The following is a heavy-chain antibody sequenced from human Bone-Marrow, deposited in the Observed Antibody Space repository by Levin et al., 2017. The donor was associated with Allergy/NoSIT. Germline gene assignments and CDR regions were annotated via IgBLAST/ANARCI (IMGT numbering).Heavy chain of an antibody. V-gene: IGHV4-59*01. J-gene: IGHJ4*02. CDR1: GDSISRFY. D-gene: IGHD6-13*01. Sequence: SQTLSLTCTVSGDSISRFYWSWIRQPPGRGLEWIGNGYYSGNTNYNPSLKSRVTILVDASKNQFSLKLSSLTAADTAVYYCARATRSSLIYYFDYWGQGTLVTVSS. CDR2: GYYSGNT. CDR3: ARATRSSLIYYFDY.